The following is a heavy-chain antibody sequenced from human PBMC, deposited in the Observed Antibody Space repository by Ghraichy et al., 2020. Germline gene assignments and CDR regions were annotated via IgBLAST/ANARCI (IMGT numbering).Heavy chain of an antibody. D-gene: IGHD1-26*01. CDR3: ATIVGAPGVYYYYGMDV. CDR1: GFTFSSYS. Sequence: AGSLRLSCAASGFTFSSYSMNWVRQAPGKGLEWVSYISSSSSTIYYADSVKGRFTISRDNAKNSLYLQMNSLRDEDTAVYYCATIVGAPGVYYYYGMDVWGQGTTVTVSS. V-gene: IGHV3-48*02. J-gene: IGHJ6*02. CDR2: ISSSSSTI.